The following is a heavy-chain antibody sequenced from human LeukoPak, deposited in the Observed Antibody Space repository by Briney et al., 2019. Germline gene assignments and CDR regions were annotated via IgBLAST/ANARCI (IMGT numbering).Heavy chain of an antibody. CDR1: GHSISSGYY. D-gene: IGHD6-19*01. V-gene: IGHV4-38-2*02. J-gene: IGHJ4*02. CDR3: ARVPYSSGWYNFYFDY. Sequence: PSETLSLTCSVSGHSISSGYYWGWIRQPPGKGLEWIGSIYYSGSTYYNPSLKSRVTISVDTSKNQFSLKLSSVTAADTAVYYCARVPYSSGWYNFYFDYWGQGTLVTVSS. CDR2: IYYSGST.